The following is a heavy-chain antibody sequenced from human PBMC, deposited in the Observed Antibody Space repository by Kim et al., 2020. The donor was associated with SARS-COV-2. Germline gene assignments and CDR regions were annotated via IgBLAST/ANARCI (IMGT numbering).Heavy chain of an antibody. D-gene: IGHD5-18*01. J-gene: IGHJ4*02. V-gene: IGHV1-2*02. CDR2: INPNSGGT. Sequence: ASVKVSCKASGYTFTGYYMHWVRQAPGQGLEWMGWINPNSGGTNYAQKFQGRVTMTRDTSISTAYMELSRLRSDDTAVYYCAGVEGLTRIQLWLSSGPYDYWGQGTLVTVSS. CDR3: AGVEGLTRIQLWLSSGPYDY. CDR1: GYTFTGYY.